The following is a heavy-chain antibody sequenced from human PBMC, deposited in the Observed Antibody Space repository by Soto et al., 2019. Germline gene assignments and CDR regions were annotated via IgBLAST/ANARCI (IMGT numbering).Heavy chain of an antibody. Sequence: GGSLRLSCVGSGFTFSSFWMSWVRQAPGKGLEWVANIKGDGSGKRYVDSVKGRLTISRDNAKNSVYLQMNSLRVEDTALYYCGRDEVRNGVGVWGQGTMVTVSS. CDR3: GRDEVRNGVGV. V-gene: IGHV3-7*01. J-gene: IGHJ6*02. CDR2: IKGDGSGK. CDR1: GFTFSSFW.